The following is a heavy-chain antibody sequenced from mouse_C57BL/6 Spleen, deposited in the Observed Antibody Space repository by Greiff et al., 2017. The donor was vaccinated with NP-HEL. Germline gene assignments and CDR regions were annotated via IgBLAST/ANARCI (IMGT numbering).Heavy chain of an antibody. CDR2: FYPGDGDT. V-gene: IGHV1-80*01. CDR3: ARRGYYGSSDY. D-gene: IGHD1-1*01. CDR1: GYAFSSYW. J-gene: IGHJ2*01. Sequence: QVQLQQSGAELVKPGASVKISCKASGYAFSSYWMNWVKQRPGKGLEWIGQFYPGDGDTNYNGKFKGKATLTADKSSSTAYMQLRSLTSEDAAVYFCARRGYYGSSDYWGQGTTLTVSS.